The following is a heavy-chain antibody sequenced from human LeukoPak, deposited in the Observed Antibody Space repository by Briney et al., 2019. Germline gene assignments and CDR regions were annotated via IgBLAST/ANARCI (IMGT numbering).Heavy chain of an antibody. CDR1: GFTFLRHG. V-gene: IGHV3-23*01. Sequence: GGSQTLSCAASGFTFLRHGMTWFRQAPGKGLEWVSGISASGGATYYADSVKGRFTISRDNSKNTLYLQMNSLIAEDAALYYCAKGNYGEKIDYWGPGTLVTVSS. J-gene: IGHJ4*02. CDR3: AKGNYGEKIDY. CDR2: ISASGGAT. D-gene: IGHD4-17*01.